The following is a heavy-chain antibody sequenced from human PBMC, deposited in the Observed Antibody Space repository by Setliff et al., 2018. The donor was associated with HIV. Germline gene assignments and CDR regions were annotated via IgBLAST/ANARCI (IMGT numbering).Heavy chain of an antibody. CDR2: VYHSGKT. V-gene: IGHV4-38-2*01. CDR3: AKHDFGEGSCFDP. J-gene: IGHJ5*02. Sequence: PSETLSLTCGVSGYSISDGYYWGWIRQPPGKGLEWIGSVYHSGKTYYNPSLKSRVTMLADTSKNQISLMLRSMTAADTAVYYCAKHDFGEGSCFDPWGQGSLVTVSS. CDR1: GYSISDGYY. D-gene: IGHD3-16*01.